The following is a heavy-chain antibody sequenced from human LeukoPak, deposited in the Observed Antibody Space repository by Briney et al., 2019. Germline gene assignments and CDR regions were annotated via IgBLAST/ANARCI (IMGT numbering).Heavy chain of an antibody. J-gene: IGHJ4*02. CDR3: ARDFSDVRGNIFDS. Sequence: GGSLRLSCAASGFTFSDYYMSWIRQAPGKGLQWLAYSSTNGSITYYADSVKGRFTISRDNAKNSVYLQMNSLRAEDTAVYYCARDFSDVRGNIFDSWGQGTLVTVSS. V-gene: IGHV3-11*04. D-gene: IGHD3-10*02. CDR2: SSTNGSIT. CDR1: GFTFSDYY.